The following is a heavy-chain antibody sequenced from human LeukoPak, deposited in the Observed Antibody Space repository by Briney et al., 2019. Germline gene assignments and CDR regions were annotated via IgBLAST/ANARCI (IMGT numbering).Heavy chain of an antibody. CDR3: TRHRPDYCDSSGYYYVGAFDI. Sequence: SETLSLTCTVSGGFISNYYWSWIRQPPGKGLEWIGYIYSSGSTNYNPSLKSRVTISEDTSKNQFSLKLRSVTAAETAVYYCTRHRPDYCDSSGYYYVGAFDIWGQGTMVTVSS. V-gene: IGHV4-59*08. CDR2: IYSSGST. CDR1: GGFISNYY. J-gene: IGHJ3*02. D-gene: IGHD3-22*01.